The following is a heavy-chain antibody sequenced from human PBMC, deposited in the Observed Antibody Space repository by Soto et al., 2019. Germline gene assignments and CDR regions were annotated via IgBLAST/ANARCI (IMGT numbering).Heavy chain of an antibody. CDR1: GGSISSSSYY. Sequence: SETLSLTCTVSGGSISSSSYYWGWIRQPPGKGLEWIGSIYYSGSTYYNPSLKSRVTISVDTSKNQFSLKLSSVTAADTAVYYCARHSSGDIVLMVYAPTTVGWFDPWGQGTLVTVSS. J-gene: IGHJ5*02. CDR3: ARHSSGDIVLMVYAPTTVGWFDP. V-gene: IGHV4-39*01. D-gene: IGHD2-8*01. CDR2: IYYSGST.